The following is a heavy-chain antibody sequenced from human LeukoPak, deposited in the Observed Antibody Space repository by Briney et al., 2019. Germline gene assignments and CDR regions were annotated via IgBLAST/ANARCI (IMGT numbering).Heavy chain of an antibody. CDR3: TRGSRYQLLLIGY. D-gene: IGHD2-2*01. V-gene: IGHV3-74*01. Sequence: GGSLRLSCAASGFTVSSNYMSWVRQAPGKGLVWVSRINSDGSSTNYADSVKGRFTISRDNAKNTLYLQMNSLRAEDTAVYFCTRGSRYQLLLIGYWGQGTLVTVSS. CDR2: INSDGSST. CDR1: GFTVSSNY. J-gene: IGHJ4*02.